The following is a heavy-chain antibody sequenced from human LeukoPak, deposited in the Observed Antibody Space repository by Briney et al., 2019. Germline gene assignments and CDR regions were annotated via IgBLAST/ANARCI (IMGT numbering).Heavy chain of an antibody. CDR1: GFTFSSYG. CDR3: AKARRVRYYGSGSYQVIDY. V-gene: IGHV3-23*01. CDR2: ISGSGGST. Sequence: GGSLRLSCAASGFTFSSYGMSWARQPPGKGLEWVSAISGSGGSTYYADSVKGRFTISRDNSKNTLYLQMNSLRAEDTAVYYCAKARRVRYYGSGSYQVIDYWGQGTLVTVSS. D-gene: IGHD3-10*01. J-gene: IGHJ4*02.